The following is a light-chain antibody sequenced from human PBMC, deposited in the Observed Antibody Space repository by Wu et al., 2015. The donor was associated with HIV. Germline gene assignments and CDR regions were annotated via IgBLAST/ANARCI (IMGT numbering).Light chain of an antibody. CDR3: QQYNSWPLT. J-gene: IGKJ4*01. V-gene: IGKV3-15*01. CDR2: GAS. CDR1: QSVSSN. Sequence: EIVMTQSPATLSVSPGERATLSCGASQSVSSNLAWYQQRPGQAPRLLIYGASTRATGIPARFSGSGSGTEFTLTISSLQSEDFAVYHCQQYNSWPLTFGGGPRWRSN.